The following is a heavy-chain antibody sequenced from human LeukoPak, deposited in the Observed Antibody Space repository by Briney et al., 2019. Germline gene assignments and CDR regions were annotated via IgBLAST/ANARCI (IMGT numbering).Heavy chain of an antibody. CDR3: ARDNPSALNYDFWSGTRSYYYYMDV. CDR1: GFTFSSYG. CDR2: IRYDGSNK. V-gene: IGHV3-30*02. J-gene: IGHJ6*03. D-gene: IGHD3-3*01. Sequence: GGSLRLSCAASGFTFSSYGMHWVRQAPGKGLEWVAFIRYDGSNKYYADSVKGRFTISRDNSKNTLYLQMNSLRAEDTAVYYCARDNPSALNYDFWSGTRSYYYYMDVWGKGTTVTVSS.